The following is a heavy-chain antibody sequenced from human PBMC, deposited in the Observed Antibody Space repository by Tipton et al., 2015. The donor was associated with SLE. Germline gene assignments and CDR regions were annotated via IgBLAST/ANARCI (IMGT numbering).Heavy chain of an antibody. V-gene: IGHV4-39*07. CDR3: ARGAGGIQDY. Sequence: TLSLTCTVSGGSISSYYWSWIRQPPGKGLEWIGSIYYSGSTYYNPSLKSRVTISVDTSKNQFSLKLGSVTAADTAVYYCARGAGGIQDYWGQGTLVTVSS. D-gene: IGHD3-16*01. CDR1: GGSISSYY. CDR2: IYYSGST. J-gene: IGHJ4*02.